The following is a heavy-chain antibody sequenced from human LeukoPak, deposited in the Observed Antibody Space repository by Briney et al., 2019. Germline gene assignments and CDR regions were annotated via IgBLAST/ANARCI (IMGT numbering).Heavy chain of an antibody. CDR2: INPNSGGT. J-gene: IGHJ6*02. D-gene: IGHD3-16*01. Sequence: ASVKVSCKASGYTFTGYYMHWVRQAPGQGLKWMGWINPNSGGTNYAQKFQGRVTMTRDTSISTAYMELSRLRSDDTAVYYCAREVLRPYGMDVWGQGTTVTVSS. V-gene: IGHV1-2*02. CDR1: GYTFTGYY. CDR3: AREVLRPYGMDV.